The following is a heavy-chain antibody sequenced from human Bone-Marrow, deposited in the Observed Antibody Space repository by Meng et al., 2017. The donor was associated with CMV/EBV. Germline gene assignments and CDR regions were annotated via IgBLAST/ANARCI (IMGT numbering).Heavy chain of an antibody. Sequence: SETLSLTCTVSGYSISSSSYYWDWIRQPPGKGLEWIGSIYYSGSTYYNPSLKSRVTISVDTSKNQFSLKLSSVTAADTAVYYCARCGDAFDIWGQGTMVTVSS. J-gene: IGHJ3*02. CDR3: ARCGDAFDI. V-gene: IGHV4-39*07. CDR1: GYSISSSSYY. CDR2: IYYSGST. D-gene: IGHD6-25*01.